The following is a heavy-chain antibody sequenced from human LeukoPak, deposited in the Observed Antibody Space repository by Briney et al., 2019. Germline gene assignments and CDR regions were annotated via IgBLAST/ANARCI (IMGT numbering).Heavy chain of an antibody. CDR2: IYTSGST. CDR1: GGSISSYY. D-gene: IGHD4-11*01. Sequence: PSETLSLTCTVSGGSISSYYWSWIRQPAGKGLEWIGRIYTSGSTNYNPSLKSRVTISVDKSKNQFSLKLSSVTAADTAVYYCARETHLHHYYYYYMDVWGKGTTVTVSS. J-gene: IGHJ6*03. CDR3: ARETHLHHYYYYYMDV. V-gene: IGHV4-4*07.